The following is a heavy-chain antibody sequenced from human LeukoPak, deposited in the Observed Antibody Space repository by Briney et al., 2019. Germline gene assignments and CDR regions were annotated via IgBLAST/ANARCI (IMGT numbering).Heavy chain of an antibody. V-gene: IGHV4-59*01. Sequence: SETLSLTCTVSGDSISSYSWNWIRHPPGKGLEWIGYIYYSGTTDYNPSLKSRVTISVDTSHQFSLRLSSVTAADTAVYYCARARDAYDSFDKWGQGTLVTVSS. J-gene: IGHJ4*02. D-gene: IGHD3-22*01. CDR3: ARARDAYDSFDK. CDR2: IYYSGTT. CDR1: GDSISSYS.